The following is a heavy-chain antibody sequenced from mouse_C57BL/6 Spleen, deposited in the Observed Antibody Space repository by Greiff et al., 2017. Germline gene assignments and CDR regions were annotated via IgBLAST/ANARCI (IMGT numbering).Heavy chain of an antibody. CDR1: GFNIKDDY. CDR2: IDPETGDT. CDR3: TTEGYDYAYAMDY. J-gene: IGHJ4*01. Sequence: VQLQQSGAELVRPGASVKLSCTASGFNIKDDYMHWVKQRPEQGLEWIGWIDPETGDTEYASKFQGKATITADTSSNTAYLQLSSLTSEDTAVYYCTTEGYDYAYAMDYWGQGTSVTVSS. V-gene: IGHV14-4*01. D-gene: IGHD2-4*01.